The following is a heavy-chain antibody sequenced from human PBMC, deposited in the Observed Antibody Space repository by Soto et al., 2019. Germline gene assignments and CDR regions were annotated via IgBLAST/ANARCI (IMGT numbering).Heavy chain of an antibody. CDR2: ISTNGGST. D-gene: IGHD1-26*01. CDR3: ARVGQKWELQE. V-gene: IGHV3-64*04. J-gene: IGHJ4*02. Sequence: LRLSCSASGFTFSSYAMHWVRQAPGKGLEYVSTISTNGGSTHYADSVKGRFTISRDNAKNTLYLQMNSLRAEDTAVYYCARVGQKWELQEWGQGTLVTVSS. CDR1: GFTFSSYA.